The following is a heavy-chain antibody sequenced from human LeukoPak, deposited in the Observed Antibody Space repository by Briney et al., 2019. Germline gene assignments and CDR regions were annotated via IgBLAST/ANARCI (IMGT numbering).Heavy chain of an antibody. CDR3: ARDAKYSYYYDSSGPRAPDY. Sequence: GGSLRLSCAASGFSFSSYGMHWVRQAPGKGLEWVAVIWYDGSNKYYADSVKGRFTISRDNSKNTLYLQMNSLRAEDTAVYYCARDAKYSYYYDSSGPRAPDYWGQGTLVTVSS. CDR2: IWYDGSNK. CDR1: GFSFSSYG. J-gene: IGHJ4*02. V-gene: IGHV3-33*01. D-gene: IGHD3-22*01.